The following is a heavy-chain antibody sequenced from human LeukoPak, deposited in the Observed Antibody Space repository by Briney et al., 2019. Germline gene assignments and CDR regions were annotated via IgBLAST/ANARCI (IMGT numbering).Heavy chain of an antibody. D-gene: IGHD2-2*01. CDR3: ARPRYCSISSCYYMDV. CDR1: GGSIGSGSFY. Sequence: SETLSLTCTVSGGSIGSGSFYWHWIRQPAGKGLEWIGSINHSGSTYYNPSLKSRVTISVNTSKNQFSLKLRSVTAADTAMYYCARPRYCSISSCYYMDVWGNGTTVTVSS. V-gene: IGHV4-39*07. J-gene: IGHJ6*03. CDR2: INHSGST.